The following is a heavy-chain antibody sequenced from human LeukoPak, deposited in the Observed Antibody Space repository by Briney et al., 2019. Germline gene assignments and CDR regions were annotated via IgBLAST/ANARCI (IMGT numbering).Heavy chain of an antibody. J-gene: IGHJ4*02. V-gene: IGHV3-21*01. CDR1: GFTFSSYS. Sequence: GGSLRLSCAASGFTFSSYSMNWVRQAPGKGLEWVSSISSSSSYIYYADSVKGRFTISRDNAKNSPYLQMNSLRAEDTAVYYCARVSSGWYVPYWGQGTLVTVSS. CDR3: ARVSSGWYVPY. D-gene: IGHD6-19*01. CDR2: ISSSSSYI.